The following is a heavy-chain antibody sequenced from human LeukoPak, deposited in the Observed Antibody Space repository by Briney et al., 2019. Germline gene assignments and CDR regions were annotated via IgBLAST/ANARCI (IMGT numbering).Heavy chain of an antibody. J-gene: IGHJ4*02. D-gene: IGHD2-8*01. V-gene: IGHV4-59*01. CDR2: IYYSGST. Sequence: PSETLSLTCTVSGGPISSYYWSWIRQPPGKGLEWIGYIYYSGSTNYNPSLKSRVTISVDTSKNQFSLKLSSVTAADTAVYYCARALKRDYFDYWGQGTLVTVSS. CDR3: ARALKRDYFDY. CDR1: GGPISSYY.